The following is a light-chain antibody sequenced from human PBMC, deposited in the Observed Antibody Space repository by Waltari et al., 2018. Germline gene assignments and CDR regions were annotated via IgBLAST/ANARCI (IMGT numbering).Light chain of an antibody. J-gene: IGKJ1*01. V-gene: IGKV3-20*01. Sequence: EIVLTQSPGTLSLSPGERATLSCWASQSVGRALAWYQQKRGQAPRLLIYGASTRASGIPDRFSGSGSGTDFSLTINRLEHEDFAVYYCQHYVRLPVTFGQGTKVEIK. CDR1: QSVGRA. CDR2: GAS. CDR3: QHYVRLPVT.